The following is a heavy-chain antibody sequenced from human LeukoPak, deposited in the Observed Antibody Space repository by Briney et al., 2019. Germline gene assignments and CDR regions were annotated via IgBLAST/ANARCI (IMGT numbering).Heavy chain of an antibody. Sequence: PGGSLRLSCAASGFTFSSYSMNWVRQAPGKGLEWVSYISSSSTIHYADTVKGRFTISRDNAKNTLYLQMSSLRAEDTAVYYCASDNIYSSGWFGYWGQGTLVTVCS. D-gene: IGHD6-19*01. V-gene: IGHV3-48*01. J-gene: IGHJ5*01. CDR3: ASDNIYSSGWFGY. CDR1: GFTFSSYS. CDR2: ISSSSTI.